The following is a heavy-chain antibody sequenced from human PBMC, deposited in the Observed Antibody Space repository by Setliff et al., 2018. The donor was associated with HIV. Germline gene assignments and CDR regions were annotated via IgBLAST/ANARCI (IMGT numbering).Heavy chain of an antibody. CDR3: VRDRTHQNWGSRGYYYMDV. CDR2: IIPIFGST. CDR1: GGTFSNYA. V-gene: IGHV1-69*05. Sequence: SVKVSCKASGGTFSNYAISWVRQAPGQGLEWMGGIIPIFGSTKYAQVRDRVSMTRDTSISTVYMELSRLISDDTAVYYCVRDRTHQNWGSRGYYYMDVWGKGTTVTVSS. J-gene: IGHJ6*03. D-gene: IGHD7-27*01.